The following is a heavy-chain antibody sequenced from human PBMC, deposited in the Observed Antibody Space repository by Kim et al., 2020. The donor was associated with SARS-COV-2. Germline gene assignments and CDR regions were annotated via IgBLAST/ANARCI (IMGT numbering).Heavy chain of an antibody. D-gene: IGHD1-26*01. Sequence: SETLSLTCAVYGGSFSGYYWSWIRQPPGKGLEWIGEINHSGSTNYNPSLKSRVPISVDTSKNQFSLTLSSGTAADTAVYYCARGPYRNPRRGSYYDYWGQGTLGTVSS. CDR1: GGSFSGYY. CDR2: INHSGST. CDR3: ARGPYRNPRRGSYYDY. V-gene: IGHV4-34*01. J-gene: IGHJ4*02.